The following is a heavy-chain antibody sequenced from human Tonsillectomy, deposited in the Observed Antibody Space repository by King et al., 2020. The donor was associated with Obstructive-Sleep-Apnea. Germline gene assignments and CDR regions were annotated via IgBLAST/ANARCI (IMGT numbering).Heavy chain of an antibody. CDR2: ISYDESNN. D-gene: IGHD1-26*01. Sequence: VQLVESGGGVVQPGRSLRLSCAASGFTFSNFAMHWVRQAPGKGLEWVALISYDESNNYYADSVKGRFTISRDNSKNTLYLQMNSLRTEDTAVYYCARVPYSGTYSGYYFDYWGQGTLVTVSS. CDR1: GFTFSNFA. J-gene: IGHJ4*02. V-gene: IGHV3-30*04. CDR3: ARVPYSGTYSGYYFDY.